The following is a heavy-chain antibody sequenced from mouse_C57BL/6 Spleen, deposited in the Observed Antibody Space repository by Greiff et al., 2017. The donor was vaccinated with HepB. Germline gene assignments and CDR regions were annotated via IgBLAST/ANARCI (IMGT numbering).Heavy chain of an antibody. Sequence: DVKLQESGAELVRPGASVKLSCTASGFNIKDDYMHWVKQRPEQGLEWIGWIDPENGDTEYGSKFQGKATITADTSSNTAYLQLSSLTSEDTAVYYCTGVYYGSRGFAYWGQGTLVTVAA. V-gene: IGHV14-4*01. J-gene: IGHJ3*01. D-gene: IGHD1-1*01. CDR1: GFNIKDDY. CDR2: IDPENGDT. CDR3: TGVYYGSRGFAY.